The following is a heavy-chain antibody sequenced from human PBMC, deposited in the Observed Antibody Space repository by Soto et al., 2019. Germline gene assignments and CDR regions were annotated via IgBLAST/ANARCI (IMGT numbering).Heavy chain of an antibody. CDR3: ARVGYIAAAGYYYYMDV. J-gene: IGHJ6*03. CDR2: INWNGGST. CDR1: GFTFDDYG. D-gene: IGHD6-13*01. V-gene: IGHV3-20*01. Sequence: PGGSLRLSCAASGFTFDDYGMSWVRQAPGKGLEWVSGINWNGGSTGYADSAKGRFTISRDNAKNSLYLQMNSLRAEDTALYHCARVGYIAAAGYYYYMDVWGKGTTVTAP.